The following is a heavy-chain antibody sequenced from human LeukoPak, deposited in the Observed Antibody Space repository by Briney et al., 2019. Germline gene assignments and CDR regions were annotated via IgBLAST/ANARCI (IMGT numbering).Heavy chain of an antibody. CDR2: IQQHGSET. Sequence: GGSLRLSCEGSGFIFSNYWMSWVRQAPGKGLEWVANIQQHGSETYYGDSVKGRFTISRDNAKNSLYLQMNSLRAEDTAVYYCATYSSSNGREFQYWGQGTLVTVSS. V-gene: IGHV3-7*01. CDR1: GFIFSNYW. D-gene: IGHD2-2*01. CDR3: ATYSSSNGREFQY. J-gene: IGHJ1*01.